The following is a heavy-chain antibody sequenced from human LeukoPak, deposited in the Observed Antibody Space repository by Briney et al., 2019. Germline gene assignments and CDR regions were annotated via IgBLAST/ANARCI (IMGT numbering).Heavy chain of an antibody. CDR3: ASTDTAMAPFDY. D-gene: IGHD5-18*01. Sequence: GGSLRLSCAASGFTVSSNYMSWVRQAPGKGLEWVSVIYSGGSTYYADSVKGRFTISRDNSKNTLYLQMNSLRAKDTAVYYCASTDTAMAPFDYWGQGTLVTVSS. V-gene: IGHV3-53*01. CDR2: IYSGGST. CDR1: GFTVSSNY. J-gene: IGHJ4*02.